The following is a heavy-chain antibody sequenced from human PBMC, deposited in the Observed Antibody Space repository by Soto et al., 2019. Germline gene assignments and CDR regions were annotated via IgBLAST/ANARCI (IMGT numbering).Heavy chain of an antibody. CDR2: ISDSGGST. J-gene: IGHJ4*02. Sequence: EVQLVESGGGLVQPGGSLRLSCAASGFTFSTYPMHWVRQAPGRGLEWVSAISDSGGSTYYADSVKGRFAISRDNSKNTLYLEMNSLRAEDTAVYYCAKEEYSCGWAGVFDYWGRGTLVTVSS. CDR1: GFTFSTYP. CDR3: AKEEYSCGWAGVFDY. D-gene: IGHD6-19*01. V-gene: IGHV3-23*04.